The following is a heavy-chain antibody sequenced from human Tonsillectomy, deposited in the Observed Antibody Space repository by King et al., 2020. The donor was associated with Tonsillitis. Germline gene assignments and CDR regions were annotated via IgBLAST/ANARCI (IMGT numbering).Heavy chain of an antibody. J-gene: IGHJ4*02. Sequence: VQLVESGGGLVQPGGYLRLSCAASRFAFSIYWMSWVCQAPGKGLGWVANIKEEGRDKFYLGSVKGRFTIARDNATNSLYLKMNSLRAEDQAVYYCARASSAVAGSGWFDYWGQGTLVTVSS. CDR3: ARASSAVAGSGWFDY. CDR1: RFAFSIYW. D-gene: IGHD6-19*01. CDR2: IKEEGRDK. V-gene: IGHV3-7*01.